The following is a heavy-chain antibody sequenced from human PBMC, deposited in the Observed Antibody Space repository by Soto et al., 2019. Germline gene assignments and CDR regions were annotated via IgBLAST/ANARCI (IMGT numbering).Heavy chain of an antibody. CDR1: GFTVSSYA. CDR2: ISYDGRNK. CDR3: ERDFKHLAVAYYYGMDV. Sequence: GGSLRLSCAASGFTVSSYAMHWVRQAPGKGLEWVAVISYDGRNKYYADSVKGRFTISRDNSKNTLYLQMNSLRAEDTAVYYCERDFKHLAVAYYYGMDVWGQGTTVTVSS. J-gene: IGHJ6*02. V-gene: IGHV3-30*04.